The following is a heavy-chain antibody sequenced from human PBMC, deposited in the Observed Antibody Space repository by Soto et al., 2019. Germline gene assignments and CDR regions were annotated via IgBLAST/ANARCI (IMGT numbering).Heavy chain of an antibody. CDR2: IFYTGGT. V-gene: IGHV4-39*01. D-gene: IGHD6-19*01. J-gene: IGHJ4*02. CDR3: ARRIAVAGIFPQFDY. CDR1: GGSLSSGSYY. Sequence: SETLSLTCTVSGGSLSSGSYYWGWIRHPPGKGLGGIGGIFYTGGTYYNPSLKSRGTLSVDTSKNQFSLKLSSVTAADPAWYYCARRIAVAGIFPQFDYGGQEPLVTVSS.